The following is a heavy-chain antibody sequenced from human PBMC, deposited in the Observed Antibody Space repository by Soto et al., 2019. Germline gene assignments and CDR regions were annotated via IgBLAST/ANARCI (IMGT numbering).Heavy chain of an antibody. CDR1: GGSISSYY. CDR3: ARVRAYRNYYYGMDV. D-gene: IGHD2-2*01. CDR2: IYYSGST. V-gene: IGHV4-59*01. J-gene: IGHJ6*02. Sequence: SETLSLTCTVSGGSISSYYWSWIRQPPGKGLEWIGYIYYSGSTNYNPSLKSRVTISVDTSKNQFSLKLSSVTAADTAVYYCARVRAYRNYYYGMDVWGQGTTVTVS.